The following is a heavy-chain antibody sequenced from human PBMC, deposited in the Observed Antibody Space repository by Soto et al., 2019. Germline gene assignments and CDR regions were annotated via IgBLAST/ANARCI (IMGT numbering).Heavy chain of an antibody. Sequence: SETLSLTCGVYGGSFSGYYWSWIRQPPGKGLEWIGEINHSGSTKYNPSLTSRVTISVDTSKNQFSLKMSSVTAADTAVYYCARGTGRLGMDVWGQGNKVTVS. CDR2: INHSGST. CDR3: ARGTGRLGMDV. CDR1: GGSFSGYY. V-gene: IGHV4-34*01. J-gene: IGHJ6*02. D-gene: IGHD3-16*01.